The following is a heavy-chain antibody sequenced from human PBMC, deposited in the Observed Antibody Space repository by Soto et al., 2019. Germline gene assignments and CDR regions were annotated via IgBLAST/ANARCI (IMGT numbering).Heavy chain of an antibody. J-gene: IGHJ6*03. CDR3: ARSYCSSTSCYRTYHYNYYMDV. CDR1: GYTFTSYD. D-gene: IGHD2-2*01. Sequence: GASVKVSCKASGYTFTSYDINWVRRATGQGLEWMGWMNPNSGNTGYAQKFQGRVTMTRNSSISTAYMELSSLGSEDTAVYYCARSYCSSTSCYRTYHYNYYMDVWGKGTTVTVSS. CDR2: MNPNSGNT. V-gene: IGHV1-8*01.